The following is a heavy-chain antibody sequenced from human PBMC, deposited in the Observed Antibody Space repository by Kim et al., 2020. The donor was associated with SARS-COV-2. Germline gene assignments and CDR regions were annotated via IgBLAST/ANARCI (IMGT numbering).Heavy chain of an antibody. CDR3: AKDTAMVSEYYFDY. CDR1: GFTFSSYG. Sequence: GGSLRLSCAASGFTFSSYGMHWVRQAPGKGLEWVAVISYDGSNKYYADSVKGRFTISRDNSKNTLYLQMNSLRAEDTAVYYCAKDTAMVSEYYFDYWGQGTLVTVSS. J-gene: IGHJ4*02. V-gene: IGHV3-30*18. CDR2: ISYDGSNK. D-gene: IGHD5-18*01.